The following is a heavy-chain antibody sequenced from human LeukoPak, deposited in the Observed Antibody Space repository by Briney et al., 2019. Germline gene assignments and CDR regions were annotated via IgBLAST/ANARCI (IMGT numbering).Heavy chain of an antibody. V-gene: IGHV1-2*02. Sequence: ASVKVSCQASVYTFTGHYMHWVRQAPGQGLEWIGWINPNSGGTNYAQKFQARVTMTSDTSISTAYMELSRLRSDDTAVYYCARAGYYGSGSYYPNYLYNYYYMDVWGKGTTVTISS. J-gene: IGHJ6*03. CDR2: INPNSGGT. CDR3: ARAGYYGSGSYYPNYLYNYYYMDV. D-gene: IGHD3-10*01. CDR1: VYTFTGHY.